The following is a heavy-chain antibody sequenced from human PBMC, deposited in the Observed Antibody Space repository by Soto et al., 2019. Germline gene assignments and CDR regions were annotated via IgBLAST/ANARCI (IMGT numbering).Heavy chain of an antibody. Sequence: QVQLVQSGAEVKKPGSSVKVSCKASGGTFSSYAISWVRQAPGQGLEWMGGIIPIFGTANYAQKFQGRVTITADESTSTAYMELSSLRSEDTAVYSCARWSGYYPLIPVSYYYGMDVWGQGTTVTVSS. CDR1: GGTFSSYA. V-gene: IGHV1-69*12. J-gene: IGHJ6*02. CDR2: IIPIFGTA. CDR3: ARWSGYYPLIPVSYYYGMDV. D-gene: IGHD3-3*01.